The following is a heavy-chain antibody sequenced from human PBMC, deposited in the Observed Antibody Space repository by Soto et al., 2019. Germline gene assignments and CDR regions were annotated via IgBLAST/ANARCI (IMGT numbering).Heavy chain of an antibody. CDR3: AKGLLNGRWYAAD. CDR1: GFTFSSYG. J-gene: IGHJ4*02. V-gene: IGHV3-23*01. D-gene: IGHD6-13*01. Sequence: GGSLRLSCAASGFTFSSYGMNWVRQAPGKGLEWVSAISASGGSTYYADSVKGRFTISRDNSKNTAYLQMNSLRPEDTGVYYCAKGLLNGRWYAADWGQGTLVTVSS. CDR2: ISASGGST.